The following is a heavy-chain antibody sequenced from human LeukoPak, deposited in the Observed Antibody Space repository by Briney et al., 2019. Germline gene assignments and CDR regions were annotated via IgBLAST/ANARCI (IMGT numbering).Heavy chain of an antibody. J-gene: IGHJ6*01. Sequence: GGSLRLSCAASGFTFSIYAMSWVRQAPGKGLEWVSAISGSGGDTYYADSVQGRFTISRDDSKKTLYLQMNSLRAEDTAEYYCAQEIAAVGYGMDVWGQGTTVTVSS. CDR2: ISGSGGDT. V-gene: IGHV3-23*01. CDR1: GFTFSIYA. CDR3: AQEIAAVGYGMDV. D-gene: IGHD6-13*01.